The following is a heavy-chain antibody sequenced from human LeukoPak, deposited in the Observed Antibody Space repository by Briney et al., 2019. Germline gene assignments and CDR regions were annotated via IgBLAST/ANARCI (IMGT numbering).Heavy chain of an antibody. V-gene: IGHV3-23*01. CDR1: GFTFSNDV. CDR3: ARRIGGTKDY. Sequence: GGSLRLSCAASGFTFSNDVMSWVRQAPGKGPEWVSSIDGGGGGTDYADSVRGRFTISRDNFKNTPYLQMNSLRADDTAVYYCARRIGGTKDYWGQGAQVTVSS. J-gene: IGHJ4*02. D-gene: IGHD3-3*01. CDR2: IDGGGGGT.